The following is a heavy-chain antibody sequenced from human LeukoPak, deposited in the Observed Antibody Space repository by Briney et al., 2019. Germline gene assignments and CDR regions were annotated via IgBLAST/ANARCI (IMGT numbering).Heavy chain of an antibody. V-gene: IGHV1-2*02. CDR2: IFPKSGAT. CDR3: ASSQVGATLRD. Sequence: ASVKVSCKASGYTFTDSYIHWVRQAPGQGLEWVGWIFPKSGATNYAQKFQVRVTMTRDTSISTAYMELSRLRYDDTAVYYCASSQVGATLRDWGQGALVTVSS. CDR1: GYTFTDSY. D-gene: IGHD1-26*01. J-gene: IGHJ4*02.